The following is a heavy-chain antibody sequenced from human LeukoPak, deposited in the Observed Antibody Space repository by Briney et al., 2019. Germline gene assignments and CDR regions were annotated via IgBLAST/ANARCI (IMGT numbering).Heavy chain of an antibody. CDR3: ARYVRNRGTFYLDY. CDR2: IYYSGST. Sequence: SETLSLTCTVSGVSISSDYWSWIRQPPGKGLEWIGYIYYSGSTNYNPSLESRVPMSLDTSKTQFSLNLRSVTAADTAVYYCARYVRNRGTFYLDYWGQGTLVTVSS. J-gene: IGHJ4*02. V-gene: IGHV4-59*01. D-gene: IGHD1-26*01. CDR1: GVSISSDY.